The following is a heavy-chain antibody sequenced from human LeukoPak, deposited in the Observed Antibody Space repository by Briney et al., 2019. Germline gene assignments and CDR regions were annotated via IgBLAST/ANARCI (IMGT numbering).Heavy chain of an antibody. J-gene: IGHJ4*02. CDR1: GYTFTGYY. CDR2: INPNSGGT. Sequence: GASVKVSCKSSGYTFTGYYMHWVRQAPGPALEWMGWINPNSGGTNYAQKFRGRVTMTSDTSISTAYMELSRLRSDDTAVYYCARDREDYALDYWGQGTLVTVSS. V-gene: IGHV1-2*02. D-gene: IGHD3-16*01. CDR3: ARDREDYALDY.